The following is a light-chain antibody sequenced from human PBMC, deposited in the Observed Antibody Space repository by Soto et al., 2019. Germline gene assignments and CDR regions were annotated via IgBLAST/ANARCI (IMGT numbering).Light chain of an antibody. J-gene: IGLJ2*01. Sequence: QSVLTQPASVSGSPGQSITISCTGTSSDVGGFDYVSWYQQHPGEAPKLMISEVSNRPSGVSSRFSGSKSANTASLTISGLQAEDGAYYYCASYASSPAVVFGGGTKLTVL. V-gene: IGLV2-14*01. CDR2: EVS. CDR1: SSDVGGFDY. CDR3: ASYASSPAVV.